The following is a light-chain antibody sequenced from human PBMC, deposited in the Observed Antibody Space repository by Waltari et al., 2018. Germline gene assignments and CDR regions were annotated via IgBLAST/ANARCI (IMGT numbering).Light chain of an antibody. V-gene: IGKV2-30*02. CDR1: QSLAHNDGKTY. J-gene: IGKJ1*01. CDR2: RVS. CDR3: VQGTQWPPT. Sequence: DVVMTQSPLSLLVTVGQPASISCRSSQSLAHNDGKTYLNWVQLRPGQSPRRLFCRVSDRDSGVPDRFSGSGSGTDFTLKISRVEAEDVGVYYCVQGTQWPPTFGQGTKVEIK.